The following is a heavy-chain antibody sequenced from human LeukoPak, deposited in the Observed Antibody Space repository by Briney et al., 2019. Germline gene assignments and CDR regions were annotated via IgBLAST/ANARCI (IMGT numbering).Heavy chain of an antibody. CDR3: ARTIKIDLIEVEYYFDY. V-gene: IGHV4-59*01. Sequence: SETLYLTCTVSGGSISSYYWSWIRQPPGKGLEWIGYIYYSGSTNYNPSLKSRVTISVDTSKNQFSLKLSSVTAADTAVYYCARTIKIDLIEVEYYFDYWGQGTLVTVSS. CDR2: IYYSGST. J-gene: IGHJ4*02. CDR1: GGSISSYY. D-gene: IGHD3-22*01.